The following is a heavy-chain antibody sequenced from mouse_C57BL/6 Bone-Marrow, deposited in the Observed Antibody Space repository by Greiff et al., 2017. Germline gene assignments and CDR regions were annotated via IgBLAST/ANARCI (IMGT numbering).Heavy chain of an antibody. D-gene: IGHD4-1*01. CDR3: ARDSWDYFDY. CDR2: ISYSGST. V-gene: IGHV3-1*01. CDR1: GYSITSGYD. Sequence: EVHLVESGPGMVKPSQSLSLTCTVTGYSITSGYDWHWIRHFPGNKLEWMGYISYSGSTNYNPSLKSRISITHDTSKNHFFLKLNSVTTEDTATYYCARDSWDYFDYWGQGTTLTVSS. J-gene: IGHJ2*01.